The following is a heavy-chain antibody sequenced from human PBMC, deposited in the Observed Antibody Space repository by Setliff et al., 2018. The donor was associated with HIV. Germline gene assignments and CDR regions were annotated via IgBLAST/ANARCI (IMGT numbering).Heavy chain of an antibody. CDR1: GGSISSGGYY. J-gene: IGHJ6*02. CDR3: ASGFVLRPFFRGGMDV. CDR2: IYYSGST. Sequence: PSETLSLTCTVSGGSISSGGYYWSWIRQHPGKGLEWIGYIYYSGSTYYNPSLESRVTISVDTSKNHFSLKLSSATAADTAVYYCASGFVLRPFFRGGMDVWGQGTTVTVSS. D-gene: IGHD2-8*01. V-gene: IGHV4-31*03.